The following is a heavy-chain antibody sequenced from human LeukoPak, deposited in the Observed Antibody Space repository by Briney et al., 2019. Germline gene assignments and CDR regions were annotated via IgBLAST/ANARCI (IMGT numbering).Heavy chain of an antibody. V-gene: IGHV3-23*01. D-gene: IGHD5-18*01. J-gene: IGHJ4*02. CDR3: AKETWIQLWLRYFDY. CDR2: ISGSGGST. Sequence: GGSLRFSCAASGFTFSSYAMSWVRQAPGKGLEWVSAISGSGGSTYYADSVKGRFTISRDNSKNTLYLQMNSLRAEDTAVYYCAKETWIQLWLRYFDYWGQGTLVTVSS. CDR1: GFTFSSYA.